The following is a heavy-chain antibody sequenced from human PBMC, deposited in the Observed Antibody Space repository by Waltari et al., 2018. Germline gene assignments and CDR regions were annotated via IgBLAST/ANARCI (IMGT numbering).Heavy chain of an antibody. D-gene: IGHD1-1*01. J-gene: IGHJ5*02. CDR2: INHSGST. Sequence: QVQLQQWGAGLLKPSETMSLTCAVYGGSFSGYYWSWISQPPGKGLEWIGEINHSGSTNYNPSLKSRVTISVDTSKNQFSLKLSSVTAADTAVYYCAREGGKLEERGPPNWFDPWGQGTLVTVSS. CDR1: GGSFSGYY. V-gene: IGHV4-34*01. CDR3: AREGGKLEERGPPNWFDP.